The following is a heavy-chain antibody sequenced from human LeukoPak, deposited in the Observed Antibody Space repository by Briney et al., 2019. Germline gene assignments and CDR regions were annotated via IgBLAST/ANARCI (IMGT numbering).Heavy chain of an antibody. CDR3: TREAIATGYAYD. J-gene: IGHJ4*02. D-gene: IGHD3-16*01. CDR1: GLSFSSYA. CDR2: ISSGGDRT. V-gene: IGHV3-23*01. Sequence: QTGGTLRLSCAATGLSFSSYALSWVRQAPGKGLEWVSAISSGGDRTYYADPVTGRFTISRDNSKNMLFLQMSSLRAEDAAMYYCTREAIATGYAYDWGQGTLVTVFS.